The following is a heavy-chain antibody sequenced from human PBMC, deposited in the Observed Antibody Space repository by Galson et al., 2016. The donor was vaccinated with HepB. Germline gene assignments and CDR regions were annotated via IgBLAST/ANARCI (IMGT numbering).Heavy chain of an antibody. D-gene: IGHD1-26*01. J-gene: IGHJ4*02. CDR3: ARRARGLGAPGD. CDR2: ISYTGST. Sequence: SGGSISSGGFSWSWIRQPPGKGLEYIGYISYTGSTYYNPSLKSRVTISVDTSKNQFSLGLTSVTAADTAVYYCARRARGLGAPGDWGQGTLVTVSS. CDR1: GGSISSGGFS. V-gene: IGHV4-30-2*03.